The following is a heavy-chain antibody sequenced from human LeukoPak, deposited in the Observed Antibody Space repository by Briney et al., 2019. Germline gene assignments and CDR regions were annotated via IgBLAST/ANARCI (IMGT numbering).Heavy chain of an antibody. J-gene: IGHJ4*02. CDR1: GGSISSSSYY. CDR2: IYYSGST. CDR3: ATYYCGGDCYSGYFDY. V-gene: IGHV4-39*01. Sequence: PSETLSLTCTVSGGSISSSSYYWGWIRQPPGKGLEWIGNIYYSGSTYYNPPLKSRVTISVDTSKKQFSLKLSSVTAADTAVYYCATYYCGGDCYSGYFDYWGQGTLVTASS. D-gene: IGHD2-21*02.